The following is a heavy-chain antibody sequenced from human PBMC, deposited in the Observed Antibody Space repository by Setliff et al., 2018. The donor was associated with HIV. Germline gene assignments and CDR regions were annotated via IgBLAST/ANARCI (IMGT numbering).Heavy chain of an antibody. CDR3: ARRSAMIIMALDASDI. D-gene: IGHD3-22*01. V-gene: IGHV4-31*03. J-gene: IGHJ3*02. CDR1: GGSISSGGYY. Sequence: PSETLSLTCTVSGGSISSGGYYWSWIRQHPGKGLEWIGYIYYSGRTYHNPSLKSRVTISVDTSKNQFSLKLSSVTAADTAVYYCARRSAMIIMALDASDIWGQGTMVTVSS. CDR2: IYYSGRT.